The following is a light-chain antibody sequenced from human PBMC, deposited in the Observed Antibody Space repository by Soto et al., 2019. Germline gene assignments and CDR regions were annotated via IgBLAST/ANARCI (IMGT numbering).Light chain of an antibody. Sequence: EIVLTQSPATLTLFPGERATLSCGASQSVTSSYLAWYQQKPGLAPRLLIYDASSRATGIPDRFSGGGSGTDFTLTISRLEPEDFAVYYCQKFSSYPLNFGGGTKVDIK. CDR2: DAS. CDR3: QKFSSYPLN. V-gene: IGKV3D-20*01. J-gene: IGKJ4*01. CDR1: QSVTSSY.